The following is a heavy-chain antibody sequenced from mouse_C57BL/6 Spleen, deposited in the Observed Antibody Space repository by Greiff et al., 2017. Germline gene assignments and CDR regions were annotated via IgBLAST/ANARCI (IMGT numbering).Heavy chain of an antibody. CDR2: IRNKANNHAT. CDR3: TSYSNYGWFAY. Sequence: EVQRVESGGGLVQPGGSMKLSCAASGFTFSDAWMDWVRQSPEKGLEWVAEIRNKANNHATYYAESVKGRFTISRDDSKSSVYLQMNSLRAEDTGIYYCTSYSNYGWFAYWGQGTLVTVSA. J-gene: IGHJ3*01. CDR1: GFTFSDAW. V-gene: IGHV6-6*01. D-gene: IGHD2-5*01.